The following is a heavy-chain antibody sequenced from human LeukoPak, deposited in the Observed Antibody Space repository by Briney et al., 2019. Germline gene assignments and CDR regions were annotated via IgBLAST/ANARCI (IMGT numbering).Heavy chain of an antibody. D-gene: IGHD2-15*01. V-gene: IGHV1-2*02. CDR1: GYTFTGYY. CDR2: INPNSGGT. Sequence: ASVKVSCKASGYTFTGYYMHWVRQAPGQGLEWMGWINPNSGGTNYAQKFQGRVTMTRDTSISTAYMELSRLRSDDTAVYYCARDIGAGGGYIPLSYWGQGTLVTVSS. CDR3: ARDIGAGGGYIPLSY. J-gene: IGHJ4*02.